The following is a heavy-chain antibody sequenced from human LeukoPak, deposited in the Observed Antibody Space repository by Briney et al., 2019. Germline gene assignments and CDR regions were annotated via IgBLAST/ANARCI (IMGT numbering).Heavy chain of an antibody. CDR1: GFTFSSYG. CDR3: ARPYNWNDFVNY. V-gene: IGHV3-30*02. J-gene: IGHJ4*02. D-gene: IGHD1-20*01. CDR2: IRFDGSDK. Sequence: GGSLRLSCVASGFTFSSYGMHWVRQTPGKGLEWVAFIRFDGSDKYYADSVKGRFTISRDNSKNTLYLQMNSLRAEDTAVYYCARPYNWNDFVNYWGQGTLVTVSS.